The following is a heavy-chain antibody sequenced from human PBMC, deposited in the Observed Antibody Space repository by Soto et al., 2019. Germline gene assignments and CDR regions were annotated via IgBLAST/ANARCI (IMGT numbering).Heavy chain of an antibody. CDR1: GFTFINYA. Sequence: QEQLVESGGGVVQPGRSLRLSCRVSGFTFINYAMHWVRQAPGKGLEWVALISGDGSNQYYADSVKGRFTISRDNSRNTLYLQMNSLKTEDTAVYYCTTALNSCSGGSCYPGYYYYYGMDVWGQGTTVTVSS. V-gene: IGHV3-30-3*01. D-gene: IGHD2-15*01. CDR2: ISGDGSNQ. J-gene: IGHJ6*02. CDR3: TTALNSCSGGSCYPGYYYYYGMDV.